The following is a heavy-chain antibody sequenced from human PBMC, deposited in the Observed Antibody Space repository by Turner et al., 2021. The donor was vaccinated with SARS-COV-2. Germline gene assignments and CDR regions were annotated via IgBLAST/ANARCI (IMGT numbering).Heavy chain of an antibody. V-gene: IGHV1-8*02. Sequence: HVPQVQSGAEGKTLRASVTVSRKASGAILGGLEINWVRQDSGQGLEWMGWMNPSSGNTNCEKKFRGRVAMTWDTSTSTAYLEVTSLKSEDSAVYYCAREGWEKRGGEYFYFGMDVWGQGTTVAVSS. CDR3: AREGWEKRGGEYFYFGMDV. CDR2: MNPSSGNT. J-gene: IGHJ6*02. CDR1: GAILGGLE. D-gene: IGHD3-16*01.